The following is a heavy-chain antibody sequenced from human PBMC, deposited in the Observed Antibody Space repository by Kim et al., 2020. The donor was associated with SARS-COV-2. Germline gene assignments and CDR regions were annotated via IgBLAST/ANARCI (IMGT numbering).Heavy chain of an antibody. D-gene: IGHD3-10*01. CDR2: IRSKANSYAT. J-gene: IGHJ6*02. V-gene: IGHV3-73*01. Sequence: GGSLRLSCAASGFTFSGSAMHWVRQASGKGLEWVGRIRSKANSYATAYAASVKGRFTISRDDSKNTAYLQMNSLKTEDTAVYYCTRHEEWSSALLWFGELLESREEYYYGMDVWGQGTTVTVSS. CDR1: GFTFSGSA. CDR3: TRHEEWSSALLWFGELLESREEYYYGMDV.